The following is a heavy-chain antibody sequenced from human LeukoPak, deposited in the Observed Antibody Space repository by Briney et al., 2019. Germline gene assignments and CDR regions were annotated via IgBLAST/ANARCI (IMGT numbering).Heavy chain of an antibody. CDR1: GGSISSSSYY. D-gene: IGHD2-15*01. CDR2: IYHSGST. CDR3: ARVAPYCSGGSCYSENFDY. J-gene: IGHJ4*02. V-gene: IGHV4-39*07. Sequence: KASETLSLTCTVSGGSISSSSYYWGWIRQPPGKGLEWIGSIYHSGSTYYSPSLKSRVTISVDTSKNQFSLKLSSVTAADTAVYYCARVAPYCSGGSCYSENFDYWGQGTPVTVSS.